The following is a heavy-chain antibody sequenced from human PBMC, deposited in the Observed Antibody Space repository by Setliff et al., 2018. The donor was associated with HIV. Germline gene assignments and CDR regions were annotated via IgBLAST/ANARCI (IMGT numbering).Heavy chain of an antibody. D-gene: IGHD2-8*02. J-gene: IGHJ4*02. V-gene: IGHV5-51*01. CDR2: TYPGDSTT. CDR1: GYSFSDYW. CDR3: IRRRRAPGAADLESY. Sequence: GASLKISCKASGYSFSDYWIGWVRQMPGKGLEWMGVTYPGDSTTRYSPSLEGQVNISADRSINTAFLQWSSLEASDTAMYYCIRRRRAPGAADLESYWGQGTLVTVSS.